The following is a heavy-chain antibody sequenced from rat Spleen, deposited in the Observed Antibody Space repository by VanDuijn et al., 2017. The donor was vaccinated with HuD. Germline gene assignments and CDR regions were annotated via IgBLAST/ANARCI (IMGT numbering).Heavy chain of an antibody. V-gene: IGHV2-72*01. D-gene: IGHD4-3*01. Sequence: QVQLKESGPGLVQPSQTLSLTCTVSGFSVTSYHVSWVRQPPGKSLVWMGTIWAGGGTNYNSAVKSRLSISRDTSKSQVLLKMNSLQPEDTGTYYCARHLREASGVMDAWGQGASVTVSS. CDR3: ARHLREASGVMDA. CDR2: IWAGGGT. CDR1: GFSVTSYH. J-gene: IGHJ4*01.